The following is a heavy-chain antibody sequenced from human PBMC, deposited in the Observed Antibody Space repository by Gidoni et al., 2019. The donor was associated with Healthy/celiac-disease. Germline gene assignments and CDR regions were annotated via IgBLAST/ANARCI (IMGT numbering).Heavy chain of an antibody. CDR3: TRDHRGEVVPAAGDYYYGMDV. J-gene: IGHJ6*02. CDR1: GLTFGVDA. D-gene: IGHD2-2*01. Sequence: EVQLVESGGGLVQPGRSLRLSCAVSGLTFGVDAMSWFRQAPGKGLGWVGFIRSKAYGGTTEYASSVKGRYTISRDDSKSIAYLQMNSLKTEDTAVYYCTRDHRGEVVPAAGDYYYGMDVWGQGTTVTVSS. V-gene: IGHV3-49*03. CDR2: IRSKAYGGTT.